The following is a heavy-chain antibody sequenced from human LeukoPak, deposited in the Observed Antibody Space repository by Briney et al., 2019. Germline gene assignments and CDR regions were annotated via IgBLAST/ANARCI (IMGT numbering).Heavy chain of an antibody. D-gene: IGHD3-10*01. Sequence: PGGSLRLSCAASGFTFSSYWIHWVRKAPGEGLVWVSRINTDGRTTTYADSVKGRFTISRDNAKNTVSLQMNSLRVEDTAVYFCARTAYPSYYGYDYWGQGTLVTVS. V-gene: IGHV3-74*01. J-gene: IGHJ4*02. CDR1: GFTFSSYW. CDR2: INTDGRTT. CDR3: ARTAYPSYYGYDY.